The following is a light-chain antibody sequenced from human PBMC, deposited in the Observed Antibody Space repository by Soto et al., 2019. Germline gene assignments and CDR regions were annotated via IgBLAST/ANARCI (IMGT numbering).Light chain of an antibody. CDR2: EVS. Sequence: QSALTQPASVSGSPGQSITISCTGTSSDVGSYNLVSWYQQHPGKAPKLMIYEVSKRPSGVSNRFSGSKSGNTASLTIPGLQAEDEADYYCCSYAGSSTFSYVFGTGTKVTVL. V-gene: IGLV2-23*02. CDR3: CSYAGSSTFSYV. J-gene: IGLJ1*01. CDR1: SSDVGSYNL.